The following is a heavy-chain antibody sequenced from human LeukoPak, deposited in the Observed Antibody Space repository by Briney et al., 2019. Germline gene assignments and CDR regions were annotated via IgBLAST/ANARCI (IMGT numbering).Heavy chain of an antibody. D-gene: IGHD3-22*01. J-gene: IGHJ3*02. CDR3: AAELNYYYDSSGYYFDAFDI. V-gene: IGHV1-58*02. CDR2: IVVGSGNT. CDR1: GFTFSTSG. Sequence: ASVKVSCKTSGFTFSTSGIQWVRQARGQRLEWIGWIVVGSGNTKYAQKFQERVTITRDMFTSTAYMELSSLRPEDTAVYYCAAELNYYYDSSGYYFDAFDIWGQGTMVTVSS.